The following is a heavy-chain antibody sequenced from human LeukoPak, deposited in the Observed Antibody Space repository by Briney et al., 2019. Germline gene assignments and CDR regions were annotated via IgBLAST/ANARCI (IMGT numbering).Heavy chain of an antibody. Sequence: PGGSLRLSXAASGFTFSSYAMSWVRQAPGKGLEWVSAISGSGGSTYYADSVKGRFTISRDNSKNTLYLQMNSLRAEDTAVYYCAKGPGTYDFWSGHDYWGQGTLVTVSS. J-gene: IGHJ4*02. V-gene: IGHV3-23*01. CDR3: AKGPGTYDFWSGHDY. CDR2: ISGSGGST. CDR1: GFTFSSYA. D-gene: IGHD3-3*01.